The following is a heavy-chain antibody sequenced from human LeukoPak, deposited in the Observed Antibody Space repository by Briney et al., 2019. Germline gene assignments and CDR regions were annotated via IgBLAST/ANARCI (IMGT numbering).Heavy chain of an antibody. CDR1: GDSISSSSYY. D-gene: IGHD3-10*01. CDR2: IYYSGST. CDR3: ARLGGFYGSGSYYNPHFDY. Sequence: SETLSLTCTVSGDSISSSSYYWGWIRQPPGKGLEWIGSIYYSGSTYYNPSLKSRVTISVDTSKNQFSLKLSSVTAADTAVYYCARLGGFYGSGSYYNPHFDYWGQGTLVTVSS. J-gene: IGHJ4*02. V-gene: IGHV4-39*01.